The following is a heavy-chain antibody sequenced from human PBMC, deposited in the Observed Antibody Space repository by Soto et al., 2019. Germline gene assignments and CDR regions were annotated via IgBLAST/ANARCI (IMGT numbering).Heavy chain of an antibody. J-gene: IGHJ4*02. V-gene: IGHV3-48*01. Sequence: PGGSLRLSCAASGFTFSSYSMNWVRQAPGKGLEWVSCIRSGSTPVYYADSVKGRFTISRADARNSLYLQMNSLRVEDTAVYYWAREIYGHNEGVVYWGQGTLVTVTS. CDR2: IRSGSTPV. CDR3: AREIYGHNEGVVY. CDR1: GFTFSSYS. D-gene: IGHD3-10*01.